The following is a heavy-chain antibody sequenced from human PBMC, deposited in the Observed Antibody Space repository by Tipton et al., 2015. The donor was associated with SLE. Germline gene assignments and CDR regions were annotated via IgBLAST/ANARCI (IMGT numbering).Heavy chain of an antibody. Sequence: TLSLTCTVSGGSISSQFWSWIRQPPGKGLEWIGYMSYSGSTNYNPSLNSRVTISLDTSKNQFSLKLTSVTAADTAVYYCARRRYGDFLLPDAFDIWGQGTMVTVSS. J-gene: IGHJ3*02. CDR1: GGSISSQF. V-gene: IGHV4-59*11. CDR3: ARRRYGDFLLPDAFDI. D-gene: IGHD4-17*01. CDR2: MSYSGST.